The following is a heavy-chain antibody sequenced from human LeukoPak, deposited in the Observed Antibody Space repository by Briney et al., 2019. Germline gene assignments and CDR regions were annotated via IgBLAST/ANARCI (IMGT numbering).Heavy chain of an antibody. CDR3: ARGYYGSGSRLAPYYYYYYMDV. D-gene: IGHD3-10*01. V-gene: IGHV3-11*04. CDR2: ISSSGSTI. J-gene: IGHJ6*03. Sequence: PGGSLRLSCAASGFTFSDYYMSWIRQAPGKGLEWVSYISSSGSTIYYADSVKGRFTISRDNAKNSRYLQMNSLRAEDTAVYYCARGYYGSGSRLAPYYYYYYMDVWGKGTTVTVSS. CDR1: GFTFSDYY.